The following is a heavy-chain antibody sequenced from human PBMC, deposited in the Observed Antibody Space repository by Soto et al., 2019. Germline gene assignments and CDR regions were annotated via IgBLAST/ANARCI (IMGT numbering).Heavy chain of an antibody. CDR1: GGSLSSYY. CDR3: ARGGHSYVYSRNYYYGMDV. CDR2: IYYSGST. D-gene: IGHD5-18*01. J-gene: IGHJ6*02. Sequence: PSETLSLTCPVSGGSLSSYYWSWIRQQPGKGLEWIGYIYYSGSTNYNPSLKSRVTISVDTSKNQFSLKLSSVTAADTAVYYCARGGHSYVYSRNYYYGMDVWGQGTTVTVSS. V-gene: IGHV4-59*01.